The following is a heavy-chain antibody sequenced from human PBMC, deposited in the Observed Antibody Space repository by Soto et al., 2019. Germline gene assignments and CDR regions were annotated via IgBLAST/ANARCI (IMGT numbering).Heavy chain of an antibody. J-gene: IGHJ6*02. V-gene: IGHV1-2*02. Sequence: GASVKVSCKASGYTFTGYYMHWVRQAPGQGLEWMGWINPNSGGTNYAQKFQGRVTMTRDTSISTAYMELSRLRSDDTAVYYCAREMRAMRQLALNYYYYGMDVWGQGTTVTVSS. CDR3: AREMRAMRQLALNYYYYGMDV. CDR2: INPNSGGT. CDR1: GYTFTGYY. D-gene: IGHD6-6*01.